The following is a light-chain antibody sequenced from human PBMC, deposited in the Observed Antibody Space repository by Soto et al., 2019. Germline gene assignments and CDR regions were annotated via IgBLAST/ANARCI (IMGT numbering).Light chain of an antibody. Sequence: DIHMTQSPSSRSVSVGDRVTITCRTSQNINAWLAWYQQRPGQAPKLLIYDASTVQSGVPSRFSGSGSGTEFTLTISSLQPDDSATYYCQHSSLYSPWTFGQGTKVEIK. CDR1: QNINAW. V-gene: IGKV1-5*01. CDR2: DAS. J-gene: IGKJ1*01. CDR3: QHSSLYSPWT.